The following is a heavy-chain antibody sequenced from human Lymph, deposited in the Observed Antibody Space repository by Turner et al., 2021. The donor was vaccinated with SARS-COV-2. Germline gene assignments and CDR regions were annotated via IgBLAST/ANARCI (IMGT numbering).Heavy chain of an antibody. CDR3: VKGSQGGWLLPYYFDY. CDR2: ISGSGGST. V-gene: IGHV3-23*01. D-gene: IGHD3-22*01. J-gene: IGHJ4*02. Sequence: EVQLLESGGGLVQPGGSLRLSCAASGFTFSSYAMSWVRQAPGKGLEWVSAISGSGGSTYYADSVKGRFTISRDNSKNTLYLQMNSLRAEDTAVYYCVKGSQGGWLLPYYFDYWGQGTLVTVSS. CDR1: GFTFSSYA.